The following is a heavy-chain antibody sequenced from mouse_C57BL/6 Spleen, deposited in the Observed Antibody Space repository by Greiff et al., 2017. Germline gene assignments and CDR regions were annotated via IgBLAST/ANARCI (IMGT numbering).Heavy chain of an antibody. D-gene: IGHD1-1*01. CDR3: ARCYCGSSYPDAMDY. J-gene: IGHJ4*01. CDR2: LYPRSGNT. Sequence: QVQLQQSGAELARPGASVKLSCKASGYTFTSYGISWVKQRTGQGLEWIGELYPRSGNTYYNEKFKGKATLTADTSSSTAYMELRSLTSEDSAVYVCARCYCGSSYPDAMDYWGQGTSVTVSS. V-gene: IGHV1-81*01. CDR1: GYTFTSYG.